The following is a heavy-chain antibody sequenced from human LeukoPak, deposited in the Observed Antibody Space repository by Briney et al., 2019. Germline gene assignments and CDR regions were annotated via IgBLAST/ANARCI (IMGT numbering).Heavy chain of an antibody. CDR2: INPNSGGT. V-gene: IGHV1-2*02. D-gene: IGHD4-17*01. CDR3: ARRRSRCGDPTYGMDV. CDR1: GYTFTGYY. Sequence: ASVKVSCKASGYTFTGYYMHWVRQAPGQGLEWMGWINPNSGGTNYAQKFQGRDTMTRDTSISTAYMELSRLRSDDTAVYYCARRRSRCGDPTYGMDVWGQGTTVTVSS. J-gene: IGHJ6*02.